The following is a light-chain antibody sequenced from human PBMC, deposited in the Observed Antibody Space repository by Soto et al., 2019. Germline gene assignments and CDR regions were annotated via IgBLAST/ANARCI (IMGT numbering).Light chain of an antibody. J-gene: IGKJ4*01. Sequence: DIQMTQSPSSLSASVGDRVTITCQASQDIANYLNWYQQKPGKDPKLLIYDASNMEAGVPSRFSGSGSGTDFTFTISSLQPEDIATYYCQQYGNLPLTFGGGTKVEIK. CDR1: QDIANY. CDR3: QQYGNLPLT. V-gene: IGKV1-33*01. CDR2: DAS.